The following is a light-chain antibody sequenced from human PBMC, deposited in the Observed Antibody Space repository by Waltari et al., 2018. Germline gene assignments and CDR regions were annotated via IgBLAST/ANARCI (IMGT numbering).Light chain of an antibody. Sequence: YDLTQPFSVSVSPGQTDTITCSGDVLAEKYVRWFQQKPGQAPTLILYKDTERPSGIPERFSGSSSGSTVTLTIRGALLEDEADYHCHAAADNNWFFGGGTKLTVL. V-gene: IGLV3-27*01. CDR1: VLAEKY. CDR2: KDT. J-gene: IGLJ2*01. CDR3: HAAADNNWF.